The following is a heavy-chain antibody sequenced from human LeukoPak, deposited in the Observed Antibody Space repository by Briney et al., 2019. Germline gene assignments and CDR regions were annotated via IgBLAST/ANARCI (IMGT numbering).Heavy chain of an antibody. V-gene: IGHV3-23*01. CDR3: ARDGRDYYDSSGYFYYGMDV. J-gene: IGHJ6*02. CDR2: ISGSGGST. CDR1: GFTFSGYA. D-gene: IGHD3-22*01. Sequence: PGGSLRLSCAASGFTFSGYAMSWVRQAPGKGLEWVSAISGSGGSTYYADSVKGRFTISRDNAKNSLYLQMNSLRAEDTAVYYCARDGRDYYDSSGYFYYGMDVWGQGTTVTVSS.